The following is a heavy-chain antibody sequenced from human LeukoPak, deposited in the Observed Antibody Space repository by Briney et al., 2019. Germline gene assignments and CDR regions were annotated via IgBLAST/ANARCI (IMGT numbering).Heavy chain of an antibody. CDR3: ATYSILNAREFRY. J-gene: IGHJ1*01. CDR1: GFTLSKYS. D-gene: IGHD4-11*01. CDR2: INSGSTTI. V-gene: IGHV3-48*04. Sequence: GGSLRLSCAASGFTLSKYSLNWVRQAPGKGLEWVSYINSGSTTIYYAASVRGRFTIFRDNAKNSLYLQMNSLRAEDTAVYYCATYSILNAREFRYWGQGTLVTVTS.